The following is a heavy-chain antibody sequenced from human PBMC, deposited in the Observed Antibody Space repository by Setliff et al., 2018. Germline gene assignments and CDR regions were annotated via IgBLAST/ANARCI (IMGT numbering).Heavy chain of an antibody. CDR1: GYTFTSYY. V-gene: IGHV1-46*01. J-gene: IGHJ6*03. CDR3: AREGVDTRSSTDYRYYMDV. CDR2: INPSGGST. D-gene: IGHD5-18*01. Sequence: SVKVSCKASGYTFTSYYMHWVRQAPGQGLEWMGIINPSGGSTSYAQKFQGRVTMTRDTSTSTVYMELSSLRSEDTAVYYCAREGVDTRSSTDYRYYMDVWGKGTTVTVSS.